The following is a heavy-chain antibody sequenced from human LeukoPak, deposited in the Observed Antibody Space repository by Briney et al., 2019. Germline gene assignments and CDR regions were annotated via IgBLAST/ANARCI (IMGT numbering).Heavy chain of an antibody. D-gene: IGHD6-6*01. CDR3: ARGLGSSSGAGDY. V-gene: IGHV3-7*01. CDR1: GFTFSSYW. Sequence: PGGSLRLSCAASGFTFSSYWMSWVRQAPGKGLEWVANIKQDGSEEYYVDSVKGRFTISRDNAKNSMYLQMNSLRAEDTAVYYCARGLGSSSGAGDYWGQGTLVTVSS. CDR2: IKQDGSEE. J-gene: IGHJ4*02.